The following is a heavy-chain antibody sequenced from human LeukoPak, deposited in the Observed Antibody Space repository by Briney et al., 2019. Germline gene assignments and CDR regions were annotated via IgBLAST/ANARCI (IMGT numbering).Heavy chain of an antibody. CDR2: ISTYNDNT. V-gene: IGHV1-18*01. J-gene: IGHJ4*02. CDR1: GYTFTSYG. D-gene: IGHD6-19*01. Sequence: ASVKVSCKASGYTFTSYGLSWVRQAPGQGLEWMGWISTYNDNTYYAQKFQGRVTMTTDTSTNTAYMELRSLRSDDTAVYYCAGEMAVAGSGVIDSWGQGTLVTVSS. CDR3: AGEMAVAGSGVIDS.